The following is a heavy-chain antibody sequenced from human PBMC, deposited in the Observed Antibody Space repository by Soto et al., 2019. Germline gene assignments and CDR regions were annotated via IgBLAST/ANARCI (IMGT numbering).Heavy chain of an antibody. CDR3: ARVGPIVGDPSAANFYFYQGMDV. Sequence: QVQLKQSGGEVKNSGASVKVSCQSAGYAFIKYGINWARQAPGKGLEWLGWISPYNGDTNYAQSLQDRITMTRDTSTSIAYMELRNLSSNDTAVSYCARVGPIVGDPSAANFYFYQGMDVWGQGTTVIVS. J-gene: IGHJ6*02. V-gene: IGHV1-18*01. CDR1: GYAFIKYG. CDR2: ISPYNGDT. D-gene: IGHD2-15*01.